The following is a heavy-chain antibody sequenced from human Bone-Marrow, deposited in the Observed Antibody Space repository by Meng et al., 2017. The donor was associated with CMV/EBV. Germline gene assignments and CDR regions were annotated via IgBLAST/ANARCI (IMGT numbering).Heavy chain of an antibody. V-gene: IGHV3-21*01. CDR2: ISSSSSYI. CDR3: ARDLTEDY. D-gene: IGHD3-9*01. Sequence: GESLKISCAASGFTFSTYSMSWVRQAPGKGLEWVSSISSSSSYIYYADSVKGRFTISRDNAKNSLYLQMNSLRAEDTAVYYCARDLTEDYWGQGTLVTVSS. J-gene: IGHJ4*02. CDR1: GFTFSTYS.